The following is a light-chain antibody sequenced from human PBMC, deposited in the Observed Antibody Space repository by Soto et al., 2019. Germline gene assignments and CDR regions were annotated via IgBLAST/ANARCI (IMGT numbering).Light chain of an antibody. CDR1: SSDVGSYNL. CDR3: SSYAGYSTSVV. Sequence: QSALTQPASVSGSPGQSITISCTGTSSDVGSYNLVSWYQQHPGKAPKLMIYEANKRPSGGSNRFSGSKSGNTASLTISGLQPEDEAEYHCSSYAGYSTSVVFGGGTKLTVL. V-gene: IGLV2-23*01. CDR2: EAN. J-gene: IGLJ2*01.